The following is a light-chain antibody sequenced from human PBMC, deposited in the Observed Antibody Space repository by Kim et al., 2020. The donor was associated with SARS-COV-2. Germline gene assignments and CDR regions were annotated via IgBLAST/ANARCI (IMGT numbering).Light chain of an antibody. CDR3: QQLNSYPLT. CDR2: AAS. V-gene: IGKV1-9*01. J-gene: IGKJ4*01. Sequence: DIQLTQSPSFLSASVGDRVTITCRASQGISSSLAWYQQKPRKAPKLLIYAASTLQSGVPSRFSGSGSGTEFTLTISSLQPEDFATYYCQQLNSYPLTFGGGTKVDIK. CDR1: QGISSS.